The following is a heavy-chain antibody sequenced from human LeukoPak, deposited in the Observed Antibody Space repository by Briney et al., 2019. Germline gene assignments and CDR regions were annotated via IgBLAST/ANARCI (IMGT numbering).Heavy chain of an antibody. Sequence: GGSLRLSCAASGFTFDDYAMHWVRQAPGKGLEWVSGITWNSGSIDYADSVNGRFTVSRDNAKNSLYLQMNRLRAEDTALYYCAKVAIVGATSGAFDIWGQGTMVTVSS. V-gene: IGHV3-9*01. CDR1: GFTFDDYA. CDR3: AKVAIVGATSGAFDI. J-gene: IGHJ3*02. D-gene: IGHD1-26*01. CDR2: ITWNSGSI.